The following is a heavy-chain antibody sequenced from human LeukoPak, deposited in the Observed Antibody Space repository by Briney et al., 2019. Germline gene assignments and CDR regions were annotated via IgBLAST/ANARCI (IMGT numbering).Heavy chain of an antibody. J-gene: IGHJ4*02. CDR2: TYYRSKWYN. D-gene: IGHD6-13*01. Sequence: SQTLSLTCAISGDSVSNNSAAWNWIRQSPSRGLEWLGRTYYRSKWYNDYAVSVKSRITINPDTSENQFSLQLNSVTPDDTAVYYCARDSSSSWEPVFDYWGQGTLVTVSS. V-gene: IGHV6-1*01. CDR1: GDSVSNNSAA. CDR3: ARDSSSSWEPVFDY.